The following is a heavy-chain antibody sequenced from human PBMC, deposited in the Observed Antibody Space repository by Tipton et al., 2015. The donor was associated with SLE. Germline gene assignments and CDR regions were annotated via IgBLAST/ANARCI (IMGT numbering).Heavy chain of an antibody. CDR2: IYPGDSDT. CDR3: ARQGRITIFGEVFDY. V-gene: IGHV5-51*01. CDR1: GYSFTSYW. J-gene: IGHJ4*02. Sequence: QLVQSGAEVKKPGESLKISCKGSGYSFTSYWIGWVRQMPGKGLEWMGIIYPGDSDTRYSPSFQGQVTISADKSISTAYLQWSSLKASDAAMYYCARQGRITIFGEVFDYWGQGTLVTVS. D-gene: IGHD3-3*01.